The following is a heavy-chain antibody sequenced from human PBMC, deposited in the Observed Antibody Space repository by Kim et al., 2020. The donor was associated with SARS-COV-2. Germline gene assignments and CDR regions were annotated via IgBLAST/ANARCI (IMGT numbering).Heavy chain of an antibody. Sequence: SVKVSCKASGGTFSSYAISWVRQAPGQGLEWMGGIIPIFGTANYAQKFQGRVTITADESTSTAYMELSSLRSEDTAVYYCARTTVTTQYYYYYYGMDVWGQGTTVTVSS. CDR2: IIPIFGTA. J-gene: IGHJ6*02. D-gene: IGHD4-17*01. CDR3: ARTTVTTQYYYYYYGMDV. V-gene: IGHV1-69*13. CDR1: GGTFSSYA.